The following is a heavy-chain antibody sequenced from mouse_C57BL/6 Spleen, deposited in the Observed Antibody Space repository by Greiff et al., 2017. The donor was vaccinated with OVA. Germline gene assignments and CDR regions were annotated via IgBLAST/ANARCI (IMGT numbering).Heavy chain of an antibody. Sequence: VQLQQSGPGLVQPSQSLSITCTVSGFSLTSYGVHWVRQSPGKGLAWLGVIWRGGSTDYNAAFMSRLSITKDNSKSQVFFKMNSLQADDTAIYYCASNYGYDEGYAMDYWGQGTSVTVSS. CDR2: IWRGGST. J-gene: IGHJ4*01. CDR3: ASNYGYDEGYAMDY. CDR1: GFSLTSYG. V-gene: IGHV2-5*01. D-gene: IGHD2-2*01.